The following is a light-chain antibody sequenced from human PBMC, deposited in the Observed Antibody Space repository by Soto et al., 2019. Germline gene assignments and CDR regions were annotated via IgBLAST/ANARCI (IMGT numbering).Light chain of an antibody. CDR1: SSDVGSYNL. CDR3: CSYAGSIPYV. V-gene: IGLV2-23*01. CDR2: EGS. J-gene: IGLJ1*01. Sequence: QSALTQPASVSGSPGQSITISCTGTSSDVGSYNLVSWYQQHPGKAPKLMIYEGSKRPSGVSSRFSGSKSGNTASLTISGLQAEDEADYCCSYAGSIPYVFGTGTKLTVL.